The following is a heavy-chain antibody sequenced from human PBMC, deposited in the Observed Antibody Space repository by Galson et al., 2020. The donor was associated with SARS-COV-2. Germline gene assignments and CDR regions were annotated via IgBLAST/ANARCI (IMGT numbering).Heavy chain of an antibody. CDR3: ARGESIYYDILTGYYKYYYYGMDV. CDR1: GYTFTSYD. V-gene: IGHV1-8*01. D-gene: IGHD3-9*01. J-gene: IGHJ6*02. Sequence: ASVKVSCKASGYTFTSYDINWVRQATGQGLEWMGWMNPNSGNTGYAQKFQGRVTMTRNTSISTAYMELSSLRSEDTAMYYCARGESIYYDILTGYYKYYYYGMDVWGQGTTVTVSS. CDR2: MNPNSGNT.